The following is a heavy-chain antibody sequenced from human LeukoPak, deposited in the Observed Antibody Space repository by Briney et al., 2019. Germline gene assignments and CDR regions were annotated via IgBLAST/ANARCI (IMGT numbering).Heavy chain of an antibody. CDR2: VSHDGSAK. CDR3: TKELGASGSSHMCYFDY. D-gene: IGHD3-10*01. V-gene: IGHV3-30*18. J-gene: IGHJ4*02. Sequence: PGGSLRLSCAASGFTFSTYSMNWVRQAPGKGLEWVAVVSHDGSAKFYADSVEGRFTISRDNPNNILYLQMNSLRPEDTAVYYCTKELGASGSSHMCYFDYWGQGILVTVS. CDR1: GFTFSTYS.